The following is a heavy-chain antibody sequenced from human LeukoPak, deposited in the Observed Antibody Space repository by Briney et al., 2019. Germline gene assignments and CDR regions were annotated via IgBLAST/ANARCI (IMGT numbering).Heavy chain of an antibody. V-gene: IGHV1-3*01. CDR3: ATRLAVAGTAHYFDY. J-gene: IGHJ4*02. CDR1: GYTFIDYT. CDR2: INGGSGNT. Sequence: GASVKVSCKASGYTFIDYTMHWLRQAPGQRLDWMGWINGGSGNTKYSPEFQGRVTITRDTSASTGYMELSSLRSEDTAVYYCATRLAVAGTAHYFDYWGQGTLVTVSS. D-gene: IGHD6-19*01.